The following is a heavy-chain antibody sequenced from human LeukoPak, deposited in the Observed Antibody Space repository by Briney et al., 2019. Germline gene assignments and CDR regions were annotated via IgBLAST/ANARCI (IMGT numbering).Heavy chain of an antibody. J-gene: IGHJ4*02. V-gene: IGHV3-74*01. CDR2: INSDGIST. Sequence: GGSLRLSCAASRFTFSRYWMHWVRQAPGKGLVWVSRINSDGISTSYADSVKGRFTISRDNAKNTLYLQMNSLGAEDTAVYYCARDGNYYDSGGPADYWGQGTLVTVSS. CDR3: ARDGNYYDSGGPADY. D-gene: IGHD3-22*01. CDR1: RFTFSRYW.